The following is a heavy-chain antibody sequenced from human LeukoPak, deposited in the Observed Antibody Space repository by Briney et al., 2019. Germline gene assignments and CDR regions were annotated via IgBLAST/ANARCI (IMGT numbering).Heavy chain of an antibody. CDR1: GYSFTSYW. Sequence: GESLKISCKGSGYSFTSYWIGWVRQLPGKGLEWMGIIYPGDSDTRYSPSFQGQVTISADKSISTAYLQWSSLKASDTAMYYCARSYYYDSSGSTYGMDVWGQGTTVTVSS. J-gene: IGHJ6*02. V-gene: IGHV5-51*01. D-gene: IGHD3-22*01. CDR3: ARSYYYDSSGSTYGMDV. CDR2: IYPGDSDT.